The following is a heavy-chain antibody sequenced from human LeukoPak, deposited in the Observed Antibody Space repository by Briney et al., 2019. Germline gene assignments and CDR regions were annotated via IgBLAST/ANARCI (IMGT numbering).Heavy chain of an antibody. J-gene: IGHJ4*02. CDR3: ALRYCSGGSCYHFDY. CDR1: GGTFSSYA. Sequence: ASVTVSCKASGGTFSSYAISWVRQAPGQGLEWMGGIIPIFGTANYAQKFQGRVTITADESTSTAYMELSSLRSEDTAVYYCALRYCSGGSCYHFDYWGQGTLVTVSS. D-gene: IGHD2-15*01. V-gene: IGHV1-69*13. CDR2: IIPIFGTA.